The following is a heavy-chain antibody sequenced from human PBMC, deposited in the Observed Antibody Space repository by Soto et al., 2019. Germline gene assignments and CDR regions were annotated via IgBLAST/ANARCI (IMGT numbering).Heavy chain of an antibody. CDR2: ISGYNGHT. CDR1: GYTFTTYG. J-gene: IGHJ6*02. D-gene: IGHD3-16*01. V-gene: IGHV1-18*01. Sequence: QVQLVQSGAEVRKPGASVKVSCKASGYTFTTYGISWVRQAPGQGLEGMGWISGYNGHTKYAQKFQGRVTMTTETSTNTVYMDLRNLRSDDTAVYYCAREGEMPYYYYGLDVWGQGTTVDVSS. CDR3: AREGEMPYYYYGLDV.